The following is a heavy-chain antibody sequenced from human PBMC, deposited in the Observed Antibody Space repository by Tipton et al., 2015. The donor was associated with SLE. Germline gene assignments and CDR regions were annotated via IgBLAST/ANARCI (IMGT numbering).Heavy chain of an antibody. J-gene: IGHJ4*02. CDR2: IRSKANSYAT. D-gene: IGHD5-12*01. Sequence: SLRLSCAASGFTFSGSAMHWVRQASGKGLEWVGRIRSKANSYATAFAASVKGRFTISRDDSKNTAYLQMNSLGAEDTSVYYCARGRVDSGYTYFDYWGQGTLVTVSS. V-gene: IGHV3-73*01. CDR1: GFTFSGSA. CDR3: ARGRVDSGYTYFDY.